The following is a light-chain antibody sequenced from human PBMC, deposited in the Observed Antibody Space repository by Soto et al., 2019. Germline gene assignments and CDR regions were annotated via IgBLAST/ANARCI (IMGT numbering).Light chain of an antibody. CDR1: QSISSW. J-gene: IGKJ4*01. Sequence: DIQSAPSASTLSFSFVDRVTTTFRASQSISSWLAWYQQKPGKAPNLLIHGGSILQSGVPPRFSGGGGGTDFTLTISGLQPEDFASYYCQQIYTIPLTFGGGTKVDIK. CDR2: GGS. V-gene: IGKV1-39*01. CDR3: QQIYTIPLT.